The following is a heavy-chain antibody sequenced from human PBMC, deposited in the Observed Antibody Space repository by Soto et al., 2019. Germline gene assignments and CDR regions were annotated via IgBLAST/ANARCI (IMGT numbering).Heavy chain of an antibody. Sequence: QVQLQESGPGLVKPSQTLSLSCNVYGVSVSSGDYYWSWIRQHAGGGLEWIGYIDRSGSTYYKPSLRGRVIMSVDTSTNQIYLRLLSVTAADTAMYYCARDSGGNSENYYGLDLWGHGTTVTVSS. CDR3: ARDSGGNSENYYGLDL. D-gene: IGHD1-1*01. J-gene: IGHJ6*02. V-gene: IGHV4-31*03. CDR2: IDRSGST. CDR1: GVSVSSGDYY.